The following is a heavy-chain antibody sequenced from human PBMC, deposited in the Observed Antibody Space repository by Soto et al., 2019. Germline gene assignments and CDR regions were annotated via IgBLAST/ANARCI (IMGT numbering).Heavy chain of an antibody. J-gene: IGHJ3*02. CDR1: SFTFSNAW. Sequence: SLRLSCAASSFTFSNAWMSLVLQPPFKPLELFCRIKSKTDGGTTDYAAPVKGRFTISRDDSKNTLYLQMNSLKTEDTAVYYCIIYDFWSGSLDAFDIWGQGTMVTVSS. CDR2: IKSKTDGGTT. V-gene: IGHV3-15*01. D-gene: IGHD3-3*01. CDR3: IIYDFWSGSLDAFDI.